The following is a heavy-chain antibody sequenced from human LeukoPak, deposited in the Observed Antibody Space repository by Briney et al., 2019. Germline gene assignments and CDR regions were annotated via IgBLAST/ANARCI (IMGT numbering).Heavy chain of an antibody. CDR1: GGSISSYY. CDR2: IYYSGST. CDR3: ARAGHDSSGYYEYFDY. D-gene: IGHD3-22*01. J-gene: IGHJ4*02. V-gene: IGHV4-59*01. Sequence: PSETLSRTCTVSGGSISSYYWSWIRQPPGKGLQWIGYIYYSGSTNYNPSLKSRVTISVDTSKNQFSLKLSSVTAADTAVYYCARAGHDSSGYYEYFDYWGQGTLVTVSS.